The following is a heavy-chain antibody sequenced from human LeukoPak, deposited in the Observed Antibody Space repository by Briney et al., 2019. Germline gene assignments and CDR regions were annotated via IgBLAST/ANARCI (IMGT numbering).Heavy chain of an antibody. D-gene: IGHD3-10*01. CDR2: IYYSGST. J-gene: IGHJ5*02. CDR3: ASTGSYFRRPQANWFDP. Sequence: SETLSLTCTVSGGSISSSSYYWGWIRQPPGKGLEWIGSIYYSGSTYYNPSLKSRVTISVDTSKNQFSLKLSSVTAADTAVSYCASTGSYFRRPQANWFDPWGQGTLVTVSS. CDR1: GGSISSSSYY. V-gene: IGHV4-39*07.